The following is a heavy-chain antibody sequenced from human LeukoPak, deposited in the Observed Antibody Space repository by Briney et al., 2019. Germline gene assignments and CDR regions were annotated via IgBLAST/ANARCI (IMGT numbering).Heavy chain of an antibody. CDR2: ISGSGEAT. D-gene: IGHD5-12*01. CDR3: AKDPGFSGNEPVGYFDY. CDR1: GFTFGNFA. V-gene: IGHV3-23*01. J-gene: IGHJ4*02. Sequence: GGSLRLSCAASGFTFGNFALSWVRQAPGKGLEWISSISGSGEATYFADSVWGRFTISRDNSKDMLSLQMNSLRVDDTAVYYCAKDPGFSGNEPVGYFDYWGQGILVTVTS.